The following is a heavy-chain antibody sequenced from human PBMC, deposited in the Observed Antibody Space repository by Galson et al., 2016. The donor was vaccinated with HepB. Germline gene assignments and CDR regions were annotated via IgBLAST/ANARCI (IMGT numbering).Heavy chain of an antibody. Sequence: SLRLSCAVSGITFRSYTMNWVRQAPGKGLEWVSSTSGGSSYIYYADSVKGRFTISRDNSKNTLYLQMNSLRAEDTAVYYCARSNDYGDYYFDYWGQGTLVTVSS. CDR2: TSGGSSYI. J-gene: IGHJ4*02. CDR3: ARSNDYGDYYFDY. V-gene: IGHV3-21*01. D-gene: IGHD4-17*01. CDR1: GITFRSYT.